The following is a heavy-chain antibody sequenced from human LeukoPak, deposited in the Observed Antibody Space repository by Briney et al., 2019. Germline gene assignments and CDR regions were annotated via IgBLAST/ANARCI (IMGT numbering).Heavy chain of an antibody. CDR3: ARVETTVTTLSWFDP. V-gene: IGHV3-7*01. CDR1: GFTFSDYW. Sequence: GGSLRLSCVISGFTFSDYWMNWVRQAPGKGLEWVGSINQNGAEKTYLDSVKGRFTISRDNPRNSLYLQMNSLRAEDTAVYYCARVETTVTTLSWFDPWGQGTLVTVSS. CDR2: INQNGAEK. J-gene: IGHJ5*02. D-gene: IGHD4-11*01.